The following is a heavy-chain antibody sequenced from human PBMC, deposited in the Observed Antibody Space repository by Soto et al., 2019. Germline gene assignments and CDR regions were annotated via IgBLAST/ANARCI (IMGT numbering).Heavy chain of an antibody. CDR3: AREIFVVAYCIRTSCPDMEFDP. D-gene: IGHD2-2*01. CDR2: ISYDGTNK. J-gene: IGHJ5*02. Sequence: QVQLVESGGGVVQPGRSLRLSCAASGFTFSSYAMHWVRQAPGKGLEWVAVISYDGTNKYYADSVKGRFTISRDNSKNTLYLQMNSLRAEDTAVYYCAREIFVVAYCIRTSCPDMEFDPWGQGTRVTVSS. V-gene: IGHV3-30-3*01. CDR1: GFTFSSYA.